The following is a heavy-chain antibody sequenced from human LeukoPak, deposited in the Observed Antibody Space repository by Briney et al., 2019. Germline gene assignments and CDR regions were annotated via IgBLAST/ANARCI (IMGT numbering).Heavy chain of an antibody. Sequence: QPGGSLRLSCAASGFTLSSYAMSWVRQAPGKGLGWVSSISASGGSTNYADSVKGRFTISRDNSKNTVYLQMNSLRAEDTAVYYCAKVMKGSERLTMVRGVIIKTAGLYYMDVWGKGTTVTVSS. J-gene: IGHJ6*03. D-gene: IGHD3-10*01. CDR3: AKVMKGSERLTMVRGVIIKTAGLYYMDV. V-gene: IGHV3-23*01. CDR1: GFTLSSYA. CDR2: ISASGGST.